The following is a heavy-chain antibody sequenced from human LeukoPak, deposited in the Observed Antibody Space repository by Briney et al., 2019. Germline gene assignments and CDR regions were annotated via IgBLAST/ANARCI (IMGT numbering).Heavy chain of an antibody. V-gene: IGHV3-11*04. D-gene: IGHD2-21*01. CDR3: ARACGGDCYWKYFDY. Sequence: GGSLRFSCAASGFTFSDYYMSWIRQAPGKGLEWVSYISSSGSTIYYADSVKGRFTISRDNAKNSLYLQMNSLRAEDTAVYYCARACGGDCYWKYFDYWGQGTLVTVSS. CDR2: ISSSGSTI. CDR1: GFTFSDYY. J-gene: IGHJ4*02.